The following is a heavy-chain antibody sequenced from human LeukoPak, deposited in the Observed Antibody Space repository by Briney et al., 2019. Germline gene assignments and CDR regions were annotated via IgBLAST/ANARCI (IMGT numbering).Heavy chain of an antibody. CDR3: ARVSFFDYGSRYYFDY. CDR1: GGSISSSSYY. D-gene: IGHD4-17*01. CDR2: IYYSGST. J-gene: IGHJ4*02. V-gene: IGHV4-39*07. Sequence: SETLSLTCTVSGGSISSSSYYWGWIRQPPGKGLEWIGSIYYSGSTYYNPSLKSRVTISVDTSKNQFSLKLSSVTAADTAVYYCARVSFFDYGSRYYFDYWGQGTLVTVSS.